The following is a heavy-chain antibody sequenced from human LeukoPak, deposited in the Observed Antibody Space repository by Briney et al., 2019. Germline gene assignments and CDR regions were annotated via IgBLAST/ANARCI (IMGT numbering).Heavy chain of an antibody. CDR3: ARGNLFDY. Sequence: GGSLRLSCAASGFTFSSYAMSWARQAPGKGLEWVSSISSSSSYIYYADSVKGRFTISRDNAKNSLYLQMNSLRAEDTAVYYCARGNLFDYWGQGTLVTVSS. J-gene: IGHJ4*02. V-gene: IGHV3-21*01. CDR1: GFTFSSYA. CDR2: ISSSSSYI.